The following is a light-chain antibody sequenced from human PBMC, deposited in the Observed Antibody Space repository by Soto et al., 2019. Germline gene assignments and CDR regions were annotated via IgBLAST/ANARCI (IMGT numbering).Light chain of an antibody. Sequence: EIVLTQSPGTLSLSPGERATLSCRASQSVSSSYLAWYQQKPGQAPRLLIYGASSRATGIPDRFSGSGSGTDFTLTISRLEPEDFAVYYCQQYGSSPPTYTFGQGPRWIS. CDR2: GAS. CDR1: QSVSSSY. J-gene: IGKJ2*01. CDR3: QQYGSSPPTYT. V-gene: IGKV3-20*01.